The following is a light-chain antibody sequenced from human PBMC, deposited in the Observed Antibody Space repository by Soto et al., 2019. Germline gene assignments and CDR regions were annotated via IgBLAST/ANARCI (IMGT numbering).Light chain of an antibody. V-gene: IGKV3-20*01. CDR1: QSLSNSK. Sequence: EIVLTQSPGTLSLSPGERATLSCRASQSLSNSKLAWYQQKPGQAPRLLIYGASSRATGIPDRFSGSGSGTDFTLTISRLETEDFAVFYCQQYGTSEIIFGQGTRLEIK. CDR3: QQYGTSEII. CDR2: GAS. J-gene: IGKJ5*01.